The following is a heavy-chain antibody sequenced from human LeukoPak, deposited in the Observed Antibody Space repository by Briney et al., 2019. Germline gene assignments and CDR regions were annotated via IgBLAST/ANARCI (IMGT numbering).Heavy chain of an antibody. CDR1: GGSISSSSYY. CDR2: IYYSGST. V-gene: IGHV4-39*07. Sequence: PSETLSLTCTVSGGSISSSSYYWGWIRQPPGKGLEWIGSIYYSGSTYYNPSLKSRVTISVDTSKNQFSLKLSSVTAADTAVYYCATPGGWFGELSPFFDYWGQGTLVTVSS. J-gene: IGHJ4*02. CDR3: ATPGGWFGELSPFFDY. D-gene: IGHD3-10*01.